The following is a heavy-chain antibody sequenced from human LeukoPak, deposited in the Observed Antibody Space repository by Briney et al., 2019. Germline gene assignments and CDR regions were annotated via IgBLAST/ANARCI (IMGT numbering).Heavy chain of an antibody. Sequence: SETLSLTCAVYGGSFSGYYWSWIRQPPGKGLEWIGEINHSGSTNYNPSLKSRVTISVDTSKNQFSLKLSSVTAADTAVYYCARGRRSHLVGYWGQGSLATVSS. CDR2: INHSGST. V-gene: IGHV4-34*01. CDR3: ARGRRSHLVGY. CDR1: GGSFSGYY. J-gene: IGHJ4*02. D-gene: IGHD2-2*01.